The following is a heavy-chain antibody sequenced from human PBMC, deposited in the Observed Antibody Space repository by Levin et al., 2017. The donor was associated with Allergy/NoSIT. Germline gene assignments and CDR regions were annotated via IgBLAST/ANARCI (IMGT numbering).Heavy chain of an antibody. J-gene: IGHJ4*02. CDR1: GGSFSGYY. V-gene: IGHV4-34*01. Sequence: PSETLSLTCAVYGGSFSGYYWSWIRQPPGKGLEWIGEINHSGSTNYNPSLKSRVTISVDTSKNQFSLKLSSVTAADTAVYYCARLMVGFDYWGQGTLVTVSS. CDR2: INHSGST. D-gene: IGHD2-8*01. CDR3: ARLMVGFDY.